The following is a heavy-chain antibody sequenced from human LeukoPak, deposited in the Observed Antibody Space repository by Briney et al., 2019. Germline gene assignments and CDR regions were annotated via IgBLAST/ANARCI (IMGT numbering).Heavy chain of an antibody. D-gene: IGHD6-19*01. J-gene: IGHJ4*02. CDR1: GFKFSDYS. V-gene: IGHV3-21*01. Sequence: GGSLRLSCAASGFKFSDYSMNWVRQVPGKGLEWIASISAFSTYVYYPDSVKGRFTVSRDNARNSVYLQLDSLRDEDTALYFCARASYWFESSGHPQHYYFDYWGQGTMVVLSS. CDR3: ARASYWFESSGHPQHYYFDY. CDR2: ISAFSTYV.